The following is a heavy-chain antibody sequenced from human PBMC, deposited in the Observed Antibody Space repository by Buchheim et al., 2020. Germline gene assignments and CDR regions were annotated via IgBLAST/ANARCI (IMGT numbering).Heavy chain of an antibody. CDR3: ARADARKYSSGWYDLDY. J-gene: IGHJ4*02. V-gene: IGHV4-30-4*01. D-gene: IGHD6-19*01. CDR2: IHYSGTT. CDR1: GGSISSGDYY. Sequence: QVQLQESGPGLVKPSQTLSLTCTVSGGSISSGDYYWSWIRQPPRKGLEWIGYIHYSGTTYYNPSLKSRVTIPVDTSKNQFSLKLSSVTAADTAVYYCARADARKYSSGWYDLDYWGQGTL.